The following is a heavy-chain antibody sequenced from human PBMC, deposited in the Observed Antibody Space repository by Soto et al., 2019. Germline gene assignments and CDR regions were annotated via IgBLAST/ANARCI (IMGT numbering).Heavy chain of an antibody. CDR3: ARDHAPHITIFGVVTPDAFDI. J-gene: IGHJ3*02. D-gene: IGHD3-3*01. CDR2: ISAYNGNT. CDR1: GYTFTSYG. Sequence: ASVKVSCKASGYTFTSYGISWVRQAPGQGLEWMGWISAYNGNTNYAQKLQGRVTMTTDTSTSTAYIELRSLRSDDTAVYYCARDHAPHITIFGVVTPDAFDIWGQGTMVTVSS. V-gene: IGHV1-18*01.